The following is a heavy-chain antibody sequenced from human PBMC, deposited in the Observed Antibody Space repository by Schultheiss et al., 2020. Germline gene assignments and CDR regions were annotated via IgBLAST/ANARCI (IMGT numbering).Heavy chain of an antibody. CDR2: ISGSGGST. J-gene: IGHJ6*02. Sequence: GGSLRLSCAASGFTVSSNYMSWVRQAPGKGLEWVSAISGSGGSTYYADSVKGRFTISRDDVKNTLYLQMSSLRAEDTAVYYCARDWSPVEVPALYGMDVWGQGTTVTVSS. CDR3: ARDWSPVEVPALYGMDV. V-gene: IGHV3-53*01. D-gene: IGHD2-2*01. CDR1: GFTVSSNY.